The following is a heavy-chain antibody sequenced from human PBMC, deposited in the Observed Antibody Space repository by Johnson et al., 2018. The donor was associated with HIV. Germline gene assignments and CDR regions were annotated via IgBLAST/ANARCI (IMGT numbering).Heavy chain of an antibody. CDR1: GFTFSDHA. CDR2: ISYDGSSK. V-gene: IGHV3-30-3*01. D-gene: IGHD3-10*01. J-gene: IGHJ3*02. CDR3: AKAMSPMVRGNI. Sequence: QVQLVESGGGVVRPGGSLRLSCAASGFTFSDHAMHWVRQAPGKGLEWVAVISYDGSSKYYADSVNGRFTISRDNSKNTLYLQMNSLRAEDTAVYYCAKAMSPMVRGNIWGQGSMVTVS.